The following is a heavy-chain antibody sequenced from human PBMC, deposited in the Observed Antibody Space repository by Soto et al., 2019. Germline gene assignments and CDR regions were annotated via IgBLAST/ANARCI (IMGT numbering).Heavy chain of an antibody. CDR3: ARDRVGGGLTLEY. V-gene: IGHV3-11*01. J-gene: IGHJ4*02. D-gene: IGHD1-26*01. CDR1: GFIFSDYY. Sequence: QVHLEESGGGLVKPGGSLRLSCTASGFIFSDYYMSWIRQAPGKGLEWVSDISNSGRITHHADSVEGRFTISRDNAKDSLYLQMNSLRPGHSAMYYCARDRVGGGLTLEYWCQGTLVTVSS. CDR2: ISNSGRIT.